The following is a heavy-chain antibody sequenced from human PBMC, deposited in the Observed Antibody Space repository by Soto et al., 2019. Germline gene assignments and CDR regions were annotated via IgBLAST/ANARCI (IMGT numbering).Heavy chain of an antibody. J-gene: IGHJ6*02. CDR3: ARQQVTVSYYYGMDV. CDR1: GYSFTSYW. D-gene: IGHD4-4*01. CDR2: IDPSDSYT. Sequence: PGESLKISGKGSGYSFTSYWISWVRQMPGKGLEWMGRIDPSDSYTNYSPSFQGHVTISADKSISTAYLQWSSLKASDTAMYYCARQQVTVSYYYGMDVWGQGITVTVSS. V-gene: IGHV5-10-1*01.